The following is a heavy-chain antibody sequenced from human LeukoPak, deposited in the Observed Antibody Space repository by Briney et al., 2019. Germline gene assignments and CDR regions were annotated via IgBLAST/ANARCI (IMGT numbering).Heavy chain of an antibody. CDR2: ISGSGGST. D-gene: IGHD7-27*01. CDR3: AREMGMDFDY. J-gene: IGHJ4*02. V-gene: IGHV3-23*01. CDR1: GFTFSSYA. Sequence: GGSLRLSCAASGFTFSSYAMGWVRQAPGKGLEWVSAISGSGGSTYYADSVKGRFTISRDNAKNSLYLQMNSLRAEDTAVYYCAREMGMDFDYWGQGTLVTVSS.